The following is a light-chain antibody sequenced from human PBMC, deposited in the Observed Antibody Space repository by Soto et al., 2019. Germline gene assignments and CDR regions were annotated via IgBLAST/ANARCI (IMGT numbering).Light chain of an antibody. CDR1: QSVLYSSTNKNY. Sequence: DIVMTQSPDSLAVSLGERATINCKSSQSVLYSSTNKNYLAWYQQKPGQPPKLLISWASTRESGVPDRFSGSGSGTDFTLTISSLQAEDVAVYYCQQYYSTPQTFGQGTQVEIK. CDR2: WAS. J-gene: IGKJ1*01. V-gene: IGKV4-1*01. CDR3: QQYYSTPQT.